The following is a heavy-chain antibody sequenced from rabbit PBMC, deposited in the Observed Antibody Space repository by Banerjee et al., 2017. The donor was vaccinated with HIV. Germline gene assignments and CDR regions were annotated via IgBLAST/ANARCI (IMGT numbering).Heavy chain of an antibody. D-gene: IGHD8-1*01. J-gene: IGHJ2*01. CDR3: ARAGSSYATGAFDP. V-gene: IGHV1S47*01. CDR2: IDTLFDAS. CDR1: GFDVSSHG. Sequence: QEQLVESGGGLVQPGGSLTLSCKASGFDVSSHGVSWVRQAPGMGLEWIGYIDTLFDASYYATWVNGRFTISSNTNENTVSLQMTSLTAADTATYFCARAGSSYATGAFDPWGQGTLVTVS.